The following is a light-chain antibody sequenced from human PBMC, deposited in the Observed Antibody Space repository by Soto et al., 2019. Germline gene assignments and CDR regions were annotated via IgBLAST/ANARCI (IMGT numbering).Light chain of an antibody. CDR3: SSYTSSSVYV. CDR2: EVS. V-gene: IGLV2-14*01. Sequence: HSALKQPDSGCGYHGQKITSSCTGTSSDVGGYNYVSWYQQHPGKAPKLMIYEVSNRPSGVSNRFSGSKSGNTASLTISGLQAEDEADYYCSSYTSSSVYVFGNGSKVTLL. J-gene: IGLJ1*01. CDR1: SSDVGGYNY.